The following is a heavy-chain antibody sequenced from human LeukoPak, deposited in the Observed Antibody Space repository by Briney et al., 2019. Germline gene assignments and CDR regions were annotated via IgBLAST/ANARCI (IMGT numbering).Heavy chain of an antibody. Sequence: GGSLRLPCAASGFTFSTFRMHWVRQAPGKGLEWVALIQDDGATTNYADSVRGRFTISRDNSKSTVYLQMNSLKPDDTAVYYCATQSITLVVVISPFDYWGQGTLVTVSS. V-gene: IGHV3-30*02. J-gene: IGHJ4*02. CDR1: GFTFSTFR. CDR3: ATQSITLVVVISPFDY. D-gene: IGHD3-22*01. CDR2: IQDDGATT.